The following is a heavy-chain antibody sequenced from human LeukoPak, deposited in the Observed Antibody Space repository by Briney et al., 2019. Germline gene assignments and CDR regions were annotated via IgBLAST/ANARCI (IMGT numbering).Heavy chain of an antibody. CDR3: ARGAYYDY. Sequence: GGSLRLPCAASGLTFSTSSMNWVRQAPGKGLEWVSSISSSSSYIYYADSVKGRFTISRDNAKNSLYLQMNSLRVEDTAVYYCARGAYYDYWGQGTLVTVSS. V-gene: IGHV3-21*01. D-gene: IGHD3-22*01. J-gene: IGHJ4*02. CDR2: ISSSSSYI. CDR1: GLTFSTSS.